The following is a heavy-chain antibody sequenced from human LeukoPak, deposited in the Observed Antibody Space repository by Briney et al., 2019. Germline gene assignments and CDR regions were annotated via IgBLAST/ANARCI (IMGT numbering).Heavy chain of an antibody. Sequence: PGGSLRLSCAASGFTVRSNYMSWVRQAPGKGLEWVSVIYSGGDTYYADSVKGRFTISRDNSKNTLYLQMNTLRAEDTAVYYCARASGYSGYDPFDYWGQGTLVTVSS. CDR1: GFTVRSNY. CDR3: ARASGYSGYDPFDY. D-gene: IGHD5-12*01. J-gene: IGHJ4*02. CDR2: IYSGGDT. V-gene: IGHV3-53*01.